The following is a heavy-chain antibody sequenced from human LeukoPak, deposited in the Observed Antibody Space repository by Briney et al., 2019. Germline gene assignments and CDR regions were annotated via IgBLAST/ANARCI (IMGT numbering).Heavy chain of an antibody. CDR3: AREKAQTICSSYSCYIERAFDY. CDR1: GFTVSSNY. Sequence: VGSLRLSCAASGFTVSSNYMSSVRQAPGKGLGWVSVIYSCGSTYYAGSVKGRFTISRDNSKNTLYLQMNSLGAEDTPVYYCAREKAQTICSSYSCYIERAFDYWGQGNLVNVSS. D-gene: IGHD2-2*02. V-gene: IGHV3-66*01. CDR2: IYSCGST. J-gene: IGHJ4*02.